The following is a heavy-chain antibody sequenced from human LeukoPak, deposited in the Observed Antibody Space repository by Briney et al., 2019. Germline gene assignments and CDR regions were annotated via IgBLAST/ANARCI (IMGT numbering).Heavy chain of an antibody. D-gene: IGHD4-23*01. Sequence: PSETLSLTCAVSGGSISSGGYSWSWIRQPPGKGLEWIGYIYHSGSTYYNPSLKSRVTISVDRSKNQFSLKLSSVTAADTAVYYCARADDYGGNFDYWGQGTLVTVSS. J-gene: IGHJ4*02. CDR3: ARADDYGGNFDY. CDR1: GGSISSGGYS. CDR2: IYHSGST. V-gene: IGHV4-30-2*01.